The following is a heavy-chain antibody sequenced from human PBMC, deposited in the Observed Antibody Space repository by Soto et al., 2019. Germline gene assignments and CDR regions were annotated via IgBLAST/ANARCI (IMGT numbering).Heavy chain of an antibody. CDR2: IVVGSGNT. J-gene: IGHJ6*02. Sequence: SVKVSCKASGFTFTSSAVQWVRQARGQRLEWIGWIVVGSGNTNYAQKFQERVTITRDMSTSTAYMELSSLRSEDTAVYYCAADPYGSGFPLGMDVWGQGTTVTVSS. CDR3: AADPYGSGFPLGMDV. V-gene: IGHV1-58*01. CDR1: GFTFTSSA. D-gene: IGHD3-10*01.